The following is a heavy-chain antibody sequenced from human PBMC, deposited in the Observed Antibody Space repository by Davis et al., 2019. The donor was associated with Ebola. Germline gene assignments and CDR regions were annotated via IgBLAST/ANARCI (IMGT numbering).Heavy chain of an antibody. V-gene: IGHV3-23*01. D-gene: IGHD2-2*01. CDR2: ITASGGTT. Sequence: GESLKISCAASGFTFSSYAMSWVRQAPGNALQWVSAITASGGTTYYADSVKGRFTISRDNARNTLYLQINSLRAEDTAEYYCAKDKASWYEGYYFDNWGRGTLVTVSS. CDR3: AKDKASWYEGYYFDN. J-gene: IGHJ4*02. CDR1: GFTFSSYA.